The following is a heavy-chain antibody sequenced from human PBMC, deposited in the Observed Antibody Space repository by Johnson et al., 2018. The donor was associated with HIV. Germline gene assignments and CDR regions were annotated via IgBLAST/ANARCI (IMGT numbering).Heavy chain of an antibody. D-gene: IGHD6-13*01. J-gene: IGHJ3*02. V-gene: IGHV3-30*02. CDR3: AREIIAAADDI. CDR1: GFSFSTYG. CDR2: IRYDGSNK. Sequence: VQLVESGGGVVQPGGSLRLSCAASGFSFSTYGMHWVRQAPGKGLKWVSFIRYDGSNKYYADSVKGRFTISRDNAKNSLYLQMNSLRAEDTAVYYCAREIIAAADDIWGQGTMVTVSS.